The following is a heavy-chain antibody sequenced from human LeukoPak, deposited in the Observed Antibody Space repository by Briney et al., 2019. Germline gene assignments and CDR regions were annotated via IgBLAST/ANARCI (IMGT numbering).Heavy chain of an antibody. CDR3: ATGDRVEMATILY. CDR2: FDPEDGET. V-gene: IGHV1-24*01. Sequence: ASVNVSCKVSGYTLTELSMHWVRQAPGKGLEWMGGFDPEDGETIYAQKFQGRVTMTEDTSTDTAYMELSSLRSEDTAVYYCATGDRVEMATILYWGQGTMVTVSS. J-gene: IGHJ3*01. CDR1: GYTLTELS. D-gene: IGHD5-24*01.